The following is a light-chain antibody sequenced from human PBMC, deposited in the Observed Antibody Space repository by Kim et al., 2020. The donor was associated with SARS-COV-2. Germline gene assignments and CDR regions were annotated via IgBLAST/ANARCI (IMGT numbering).Light chain of an antibody. CDR1: KLGDKY. V-gene: IGLV3-1*01. Sequence: SYELTQPPSVSVSPGQTASITCSGDKLGDKYACWYQQKPGQSPVLVIYQDSKRPSGIPERFSGSNSGYTATLTISGTQAMDEADYYCQAWDSSIWVFGGGTQLTVL. J-gene: IGLJ3*02. CDR2: QDS. CDR3: QAWDSSIWV.